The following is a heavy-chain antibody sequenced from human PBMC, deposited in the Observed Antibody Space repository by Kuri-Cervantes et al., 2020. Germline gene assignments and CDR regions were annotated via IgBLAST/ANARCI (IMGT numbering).Heavy chain of an antibody. CDR2: IIWNSGSI. J-gene: IGHJ4*02. CDR3: AKDFGYSSSWYVD. Sequence: SLKISCAASGFTFDDYAMHWVRQAPGKGLEWVSGIIWNSGSIGYADSVEGRFTISRDNAKNSLYLQMNSLRAEDTALYYCAKDFGYSSSWYVDWGQGTLVTVSS. CDR1: GFTFDDYA. V-gene: IGHV3-9*01. D-gene: IGHD6-13*01.